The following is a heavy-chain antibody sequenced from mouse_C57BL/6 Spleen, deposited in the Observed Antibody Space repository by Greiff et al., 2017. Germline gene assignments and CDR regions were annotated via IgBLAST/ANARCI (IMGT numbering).Heavy chain of an antibody. V-gene: IGHV14-1*01. D-gene: IGHD2-4*01. CDR1: GFNIKDYY. Sequence: EVQLQQSGAELVRPGASVKLSCTASGFNIKDYYMHWVKQRPEQGLEWIGRIDPEDGDTEYAPKFQGKATMTADTSSNTAYLQRSSLTSEDTAVYYCTGDYDTGNYYAMDYWGQGTSVTVSS. CDR2: IDPEDGDT. CDR3: TGDYDTGNYYAMDY. J-gene: IGHJ4*01.